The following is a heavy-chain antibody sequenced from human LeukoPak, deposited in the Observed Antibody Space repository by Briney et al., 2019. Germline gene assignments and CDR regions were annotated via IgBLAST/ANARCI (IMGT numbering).Heavy chain of an antibody. CDR2: ISEDGKKK. CDR1: GFTFSSYG. J-gene: IGHJ4*02. V-gene: IGHV3-30*18. D-gene: IGHD6-13*01. Sequence: PGGSLRLSCAASGFTFSSYGMHWVRQAPGKGLEWVAVISEDGKKKYYADSVKGRFTISRDNSRNTVHLQMNSLGGEDTAEYYCAKDRETTSSGTFGHWGQGTLITVSS. CDR3: AKDRETTSSGTFGH.